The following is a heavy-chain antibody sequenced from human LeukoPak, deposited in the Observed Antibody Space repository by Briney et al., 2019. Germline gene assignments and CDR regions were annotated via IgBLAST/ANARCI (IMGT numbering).Heavy chain of an antibody. CDR1: GYSFTSYW. V-gene: IGHV5-51*01. J-gene: IGHJ4*02. CDR3: ARLGYRPDSSGYMDY. D-gene: IGHD3-22*01. CDR2: IYPGDSDT. Sequence: GESLKISCKGSGYSFTSYWIGWVRQMPGKSLEWMGIIYPGDSDTRYSPSFQGQVTISADKSISTAYLQWSSLKASDTAMYYCARLGYRPDSSGYMDYWGQGTLVTVSS.